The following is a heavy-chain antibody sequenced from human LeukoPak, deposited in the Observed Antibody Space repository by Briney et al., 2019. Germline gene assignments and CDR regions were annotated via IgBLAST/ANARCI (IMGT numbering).Heavy chain of an antibody. J-gene: IGHJ4*02. CDR3: ARGGNCSSTSCYYRPFDY. D-gene: IGHD2-2*01. CDR1: GGSFSGYY. CDR2: INHSGST. V-gene: IGHV4-34*01. Sequence: SETLSLTCAVYGGSFSGYYWSWIRQPPGKGLEWIGEINHSGSTNYNPSLKSRVTISVDTSKNQFSLKLSSVTAADTAVYYCARGGNCSSTSCYYRPFDYWGQGTLVTVSS.